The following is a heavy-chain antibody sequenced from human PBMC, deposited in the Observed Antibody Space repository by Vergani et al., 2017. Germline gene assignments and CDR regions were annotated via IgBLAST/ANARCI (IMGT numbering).Heavy chain of an antibody. V-gene: IGHV1-46*03. J-gene: IGHJ2*01. Sequence: QVQLVQSGAEVKKPGASVKVSCTASGYTFTSYYMNWVRQAPGQGLEWMGIINPSGGSTSYAQKFQGRVTMTRDTSTSTVYMELSSLRSEDTAVYYCARESADCSSTSCRMVYAISWYFDLWGRGTLVTVSS. CDR3: ARESADCSSTSCRMVYAISWYFDL. CDR2: INPSGGST. CDR1: GYTFTSYY. D-gene: IGHD2-2*01.